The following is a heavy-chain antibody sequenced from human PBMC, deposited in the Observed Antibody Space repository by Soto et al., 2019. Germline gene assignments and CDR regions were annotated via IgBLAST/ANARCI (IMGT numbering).Heavy chain of an antibody. CDR1: GFTFSSYS. CDR3: ARGSSNWAYYFDF. Sequence: EVHLVEFGGGLVQPGVSLRRSCAASGFTFSSYSLNWVRQAPGKGLEWVSYITSSGTTVYYADSVRGRFTISRDNAKNSLYLQMNSLRDDDTAVYYCARGSSNWAYYFDFWVQGTLVTVSS. J-gene: IGHJ4*02. D-gene: IGHD6-13*01. CDR2: ITSSGTTV. V-gene: IGHV3-48*02.